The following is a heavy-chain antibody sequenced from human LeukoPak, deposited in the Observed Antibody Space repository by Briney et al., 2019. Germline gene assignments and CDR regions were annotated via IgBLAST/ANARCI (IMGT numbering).Heavy chain of an antibody. CDR3: ARERPYGGNPDAPNYYMDV. CDR2: IIPIFGTA. J-gene: IGHJ6*03. V-gene: IGHV1-69*05. CDR1: GGTFSSYA. D-gene: IGHD4-23*01. Sequence: GASVKVSCKASGGTFSSYAISWVRQAPGQGLEWRGGIIPIFGTANYAQKFQGRVTITTDESTSTAYMELSSLRSEDTAVYYCARERPYGGNPDAPNYYMDVWGKGTTVTVSS.